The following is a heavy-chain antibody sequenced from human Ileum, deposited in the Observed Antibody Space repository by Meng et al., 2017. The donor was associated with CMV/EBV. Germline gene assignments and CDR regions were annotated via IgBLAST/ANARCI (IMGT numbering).Heavy chain of an antibody. CDR2: IKQYGST. J-gene: IGHJ4*02. V-gene: IGHV4-34*01. D-gene: IGHD5-12*01. CDR1: GRLFRPYT. CDR3: VTADHHAIKY. Sequence: VQIQQWGARRLKPSETLAPTCSQGRLFRPYTWSWIRQAPGKGLEWIGEIKQYGSTNFNPSVKSRVTISRDTSKNQFTLRLNSVAAADAAVYYCVTADHHAIKYWGQGTLVTVSS.